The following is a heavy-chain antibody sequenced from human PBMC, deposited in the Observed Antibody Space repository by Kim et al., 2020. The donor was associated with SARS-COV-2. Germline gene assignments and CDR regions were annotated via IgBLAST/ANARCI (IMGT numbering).Heavy chain of an antibody. D-gene: IGHD3-3*01. CDR1: GYTFTSYG. V-gene: IGHV1-18*04. CDR2: ISAYNGNT. J-gene: IGHJ6*02. CDR3: ARGFPVTIFGVVIHYYGMDV. Sequence: ASVKVSCKASGYTFTSYGISWVRQAPGQGLEWMGWISAYNGNTNYAQKLQGRVTMTTDTSTSTAYMELRSLRSDDTAVYYCARGFPVTIFGVVIHYYGMDVWGQGTTVTVSS.